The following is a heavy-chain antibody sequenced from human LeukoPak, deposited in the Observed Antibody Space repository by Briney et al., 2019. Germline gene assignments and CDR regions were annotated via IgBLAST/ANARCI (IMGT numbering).Heavy chain of an antibody. J-gene: IGHJ4*02. CDR1: GGSISSGSYY. CDR2: IYTSGST. D-gene: IGHD3-3*01. Sequence: SQTLSLTCTVSGGSISSGSYYWSWIRQPAGKGLEWIGRIYTSGSTNYNPSLKSRVTISVDTSKNRFPLKLSSVTAADTAVYYCAREEYYDFWSGYYYWGQGTLVTVSS. V-gene: IGHV4-61*02. CDR3: AREEYYDFWSGYYY.